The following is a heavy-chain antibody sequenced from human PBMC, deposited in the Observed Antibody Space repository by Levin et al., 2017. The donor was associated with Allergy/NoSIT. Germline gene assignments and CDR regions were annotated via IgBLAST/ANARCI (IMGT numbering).Heavy chain of an antibody. V-gene: IGHV3-53*01. CDR1: GFTVGSNY. CDR3: ARLNTYYDTSDYKFDY. J-gene: IGHJ4*02. Sequence: GGSLRLSCAASGFTVGSNYMSWVRQAPGKGLEWVSVLYAGGTTHYADSVKGRFTISRDDSENTVYLQMNSLRAEDTAVYYCARLNTYYDTSDYKFDYWGQGTLVTVSS. CDR2: LYAGGTT. D-gene: IGHD3-22*01.